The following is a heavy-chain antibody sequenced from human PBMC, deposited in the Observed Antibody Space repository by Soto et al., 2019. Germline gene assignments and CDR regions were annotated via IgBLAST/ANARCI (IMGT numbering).Heavy chain of an antibody. Sequence: QVQLVQSGAEVKKPGASVKVSCKASGYTFTGYYMHWVRQAPGQGLEWMGWINPNSGGTNYAQKFQGWVTMTRDTSISTAYMELSRLRSDDTAVYYCARRGGYNSYYYGMDVWGQGTTVTVSS. D-gene: IGHD5-12*01. CDR1: GYTFTGYY. CDR3: ARRGGYNSYYYGMDV. V-gene: IGHV1-2*04. CDR2: INPNSGGT. J-gene: IGHJ6*02.